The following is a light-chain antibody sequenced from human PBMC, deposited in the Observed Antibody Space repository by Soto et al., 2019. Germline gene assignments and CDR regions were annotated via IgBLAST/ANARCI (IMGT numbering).Light chain of an antibody. Sequence: DIQMTQSPSSVSASVGDRVTLTCRASQDISSWLAWYQQKPGKAPKIMIYAASSLQGGVPSRFSGSGSGTDFTLTISSLQPEDFATYYCQQASSSPPTFGQGTRLDIK. CDR1: QDISSW. CDR2: AAS. CDR3: QQASSSPPT. J-gene: IGKJ5*01. V-gene: IGKV1-12*01.